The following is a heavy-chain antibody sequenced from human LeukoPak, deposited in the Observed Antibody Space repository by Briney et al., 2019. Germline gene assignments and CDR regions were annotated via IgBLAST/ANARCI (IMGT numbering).Heavy chain of an antibody. CDR3: ARPAERGYSYGLDF. CDR2: IYYSGST. Sequence: SETLSPTCTVSGDSIRSYYWSWIRQPPGKGLEWIGYIYYSGSTNYNPSLKSRVTISLDTSKNQVSLNLRFVTAADTAVYYCARPAERGYSYGLDFWGQGTMVTVSS. V-gene: IGHV4-59*01. J-gene: IGHJ3*01. D-gene: IGHD5-18*01. CDR1: GDSIRSYY.